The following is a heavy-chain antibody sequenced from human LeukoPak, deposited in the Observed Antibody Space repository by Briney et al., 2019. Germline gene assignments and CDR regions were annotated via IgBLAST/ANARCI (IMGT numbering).Heavy chain of an antibody. CDR1: GYTFTSYG. V-gene: IGHV1-18*01. CDR2: ISAYNGNT. J-gene: IGHJ4*02. Sequence: ASVKVSCKASGYTFTSYGISWVRQAPGQGLEWMGWISAYNGNTNYAQKLQGRVTMTTDTSTSTAYMELRSLRSDDTAVYYCARDRRYYYGSGSYYKLLDYWGQGTLVTVSS. CDR3: ARDRRYYYGSGSYYKLLDY. D-gene: IGHD3-10*01.